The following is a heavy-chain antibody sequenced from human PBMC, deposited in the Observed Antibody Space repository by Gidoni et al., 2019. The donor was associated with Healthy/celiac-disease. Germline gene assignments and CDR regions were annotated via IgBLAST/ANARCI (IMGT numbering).Heavy chain of an antibody. CDR1: GYTPPELS. Sequence: QVQLVQSGAEVKKPGASVKVSCKVSGYTPPELSMHWVRQAPGKGLAWMGGFDPEDGETIYAQKFQGRVTMTEDTSTDTAYMELSSLRSEDTAVYYCATLPPKQTKAWADYWGQGTLVTVSS. D-gene: IGHD1-7*01. CDR2: FDPEDGET. CDR3: ATLPPKQTKAWADY. V-gene: IGHV1-24*01. J-gene: IGHJ4*02.